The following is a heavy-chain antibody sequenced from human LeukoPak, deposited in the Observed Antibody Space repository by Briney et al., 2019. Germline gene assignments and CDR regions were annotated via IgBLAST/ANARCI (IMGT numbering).Heavy chain of an antibody. CDR3: AKDRDDYGNDW. V-gene: IGHV3-30*02. D-gene: IGHD4-11*01. CDR2: IRSDGSST. CDR1: GFRFSDFG. J-gene: IGHJ4*02. Sequence: PGGSLRLSCAASGFRFSDFGMHWIRQAPGKGLEWVTLIRSDGSSTYYADSVKGRFTISRDTSKNTLYLQMNSLRVEDTAVYYCAKDRDDYGNDWWGQRTLVTVST.